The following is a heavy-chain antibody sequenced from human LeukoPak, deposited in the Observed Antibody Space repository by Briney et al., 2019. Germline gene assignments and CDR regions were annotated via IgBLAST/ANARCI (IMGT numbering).Heavy chain of an antibody. CDR3: ARGREIVVVPAAPFDY. CDR1: GFTFSSYW. D-gene: IGHD2-2*01. Sequence: TGGSLRLSCAASGFTFSSYWMSWVRQAPGKGLEWVANIKQDGSEKYYVDSVKGRFTISRDNAKNSLYLQMNSLRAEDTAVYYCARGREIVVVPAAPFDYWGQGTLVTVSS. J-gene: IGHJ4*02. V-gene: IGHV3-7*01. CDR2: IKQDGSEK.